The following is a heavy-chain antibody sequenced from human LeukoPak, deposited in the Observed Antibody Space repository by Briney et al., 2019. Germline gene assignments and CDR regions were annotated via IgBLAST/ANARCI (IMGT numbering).Heavy chain of an antibody. CDR2: IYDSGST. CDR1: GGSIRSSYYY. D-gene: IGHD3-9*01. J-gene: IGHJ4*02. CDR3: AGGGRFFDWLPHY. V-gene: IGHV4-39*07. Sequence: SETLSLTCTVSGGSIRSSYYYWGWIRQPPGKGLEWIGSIYDSGSTYYNPSLKSRITISLDTSKKQLSLKLSSVTAADTAVYFCAGGGRFFDWLPHYWGQGTLVTVSS.